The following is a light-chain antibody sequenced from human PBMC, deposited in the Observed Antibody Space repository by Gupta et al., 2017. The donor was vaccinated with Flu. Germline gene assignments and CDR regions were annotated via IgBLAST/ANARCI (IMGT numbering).Light chain of an antibody. J-gene: IGKJ1*01. CDR1: QSMSSY. V-gene: IGKV1-39*01. CDR2: ASS. CDR3: QQSYSTTRLWT. Sequence: QIPHSPSLLSASWGPRVTITCRASQSMSSYLKWDRQKPRKAPKLLIHASSRSQSEGRVRFSGSGSGTEFTLTISSRHPEDFATYYCQQSYSTTRLWTFGQGTKVEIK.